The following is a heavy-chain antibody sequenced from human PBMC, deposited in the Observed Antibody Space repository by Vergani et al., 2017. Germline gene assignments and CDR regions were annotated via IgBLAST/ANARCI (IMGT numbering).Heavy chain of an antibody. Sequence: QLHLQESGPGLVKPSETLPLTCTVSGGSITSSSYYWGWIRQPPGKGLEWIGNTYHSGGAYYNPSLKGRVTISVDTSKNQFSLEVTSVTAADTAIYFCARTESFILRYFHWALWGQGTLVTVSS. D-gene: IGHD3-9*01. J-gene: IGHJ4*02. V-gene: IGHV4-39*01. CDR3: ARTESFILRYFHWAL. CDR1: GGSITSSSYY. CDR2: TYHSGGA.